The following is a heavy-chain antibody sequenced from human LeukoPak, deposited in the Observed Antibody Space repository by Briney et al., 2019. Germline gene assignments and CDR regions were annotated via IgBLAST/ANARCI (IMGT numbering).Heavy chain of an antibody. CDR2: ISGNGGDI. D-gene: IGHD6-13*01. V-gene: IGHV3/OR16-9*01. CDR3: VRQAARAGGK. Sequence: GGSLRLSCANSGFTFGIHYMSWVRQAPGRGPEWISYISGNGGDIAYADSVKGRFTISRDNAKSFLYLQMNSLRVEDTAVYLCVRQAARAGGKWGQGTLIAVSS. CDR1: GFTFGIHY. J-gene: IGHJ1*01.